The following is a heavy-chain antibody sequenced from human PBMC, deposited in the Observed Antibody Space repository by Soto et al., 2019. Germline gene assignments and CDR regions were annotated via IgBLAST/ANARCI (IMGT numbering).Heavy chain of an antibody. D-gene: IGHD2-2*01. Sequence: ASVKVSCKASGYTFTSYGISWVRQAPGQGLEWMGWISAYNGNTNYAQKLQGRVTMTTDTSTSTAYMELRSLRSDDTAVYYCARDFTDIVVVLAAIMDTSFDDWGQGTRVTVAS. CDR2: ISAYNGNT. CDR3: ARDFTDIVVVLAAIMDTSFDD. V-gene: IGHV1-18*01. J-gene: IGHJ4*02. CDR1: GYTFTSYG.